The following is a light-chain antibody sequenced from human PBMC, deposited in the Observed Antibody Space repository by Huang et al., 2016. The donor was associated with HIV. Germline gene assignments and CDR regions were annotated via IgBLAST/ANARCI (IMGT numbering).Light chain of an antibody. CDR2: GAS. Sequence: EIVFTQSPGTLSLAPGERATLSCRASQSIIRSYVAWYQQKPGQAPRLLIYGASSRASGIPDRVSGGVSGTDFTLTIDRLEPEDFAVYYCQQYGSAPWTFGRGTKVDIK. J-gene: IGKJ1*01. CDR3: QQYGSAPWT. V-gene: IGKV3-20*01. CDR1: QSIIRSY.